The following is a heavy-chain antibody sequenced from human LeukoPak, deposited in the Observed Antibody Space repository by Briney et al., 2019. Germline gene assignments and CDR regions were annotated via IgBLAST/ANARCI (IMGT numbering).Heavy chain of an antibody. CDR2: IYYSGST. D-gene: IGHD2-21*01. J-gene: IGHJ4*02. Sequence: SETLSLTCTVSGGSISSSSYYWGWIRQPPGKGLEWIGSIYYSGSTYYNPSLKSRVTISVDTSKNQFSLKLSSVTAADTAVYYCARVSWPYCGGDCYPGLWDWGQGTLVTVPS. V-gene: IGHV4-39*01. CDR3: ARVSWPYCGGDCYPGLWD. CDR1: GGSISSSSYY.